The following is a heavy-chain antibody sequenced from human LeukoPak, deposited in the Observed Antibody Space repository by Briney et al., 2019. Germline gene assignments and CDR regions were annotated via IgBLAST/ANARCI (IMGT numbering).Heavy chain of an antibody. CDR3: ARGWGIAAADHGMDV. CDR2: IYTSGST. CDR1: GGSISSYY. D-gene: IGHD6-13*01. J-gene: IGHJ6*02. Sequence: PSETLSLTCTVPGGSISSYYWSWIRQPAGKGLEWIGRIYTSGSTNYNPSLKSRVTMSVDTSKNQFSLKLSSVTAADTAVYYCARGWGIAAADHGMDVWGQGTTVTVSS. V-gene: IGHV4-4*07.